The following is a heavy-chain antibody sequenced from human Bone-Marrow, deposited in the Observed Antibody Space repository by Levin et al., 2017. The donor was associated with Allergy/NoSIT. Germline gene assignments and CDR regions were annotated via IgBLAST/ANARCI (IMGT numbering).Heavy chain of an antibody. J-gene: IGHJ5*02. CDR1: GFTFSSYG. Sequence: GESLKISCAASGFTFSSYGMHWVRQAPGKGLEWVAVISYDGSNKYYADSVKGRFTISRDNSKNTLYLQMNSLRAEDTAVYYCAKSQSRRGAPNNWFDPWGQGTLVTVSS. V-gene: IGHV3-30*18. CDR2: ISYDGSNK. D-gene: IGHD3-16*01. CDR3: AKSQSRRGAPNNWFDP.